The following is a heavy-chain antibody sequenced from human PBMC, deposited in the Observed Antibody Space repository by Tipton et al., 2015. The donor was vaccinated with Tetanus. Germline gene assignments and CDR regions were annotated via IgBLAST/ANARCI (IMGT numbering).Heavy chain of an antibody. CDR3: VKDRGTQSGSGTYNFDF. CDR2: INNRGAST. D-gene: IGHD3-10*01. V-gene: IGHV3-74*01. Sequence: SLRLSCAASGFNFTKYWMHWVRQAPGKGPVWLSRINNRGASTSYADSGKGRFVISRDNDRKTLYLDMHSLRAEDTAVYYCVKDRGTQSGSGTYNFDFWGQGVLVTVAS. J-gene: IGHJ4*02. CDR1: GFNFTKYW.